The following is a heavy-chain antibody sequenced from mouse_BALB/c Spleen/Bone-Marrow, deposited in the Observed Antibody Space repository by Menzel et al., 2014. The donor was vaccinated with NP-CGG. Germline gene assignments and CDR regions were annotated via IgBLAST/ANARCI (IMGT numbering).Heavy chain of an antibody. CDR1: GYTFTSYW. J-gene: IGHJ3*01. CDR3: TRVITTGSAWFAY. V-gene: IGHV1-5*01. Sequence: VQLKESGTVLARPGASVKMSCKASGYTFTSYWMHWVKQRPGQGLEWIGAIYPGNSDTSYNQKFKGKAKLTAVTSTSTAYMELSSLTKEDSAVYYCTRVITTGSAWFAYWGQGTLVTVSA. D-gene: IGHD2-4*01. CDR2: IYPGNSDT.